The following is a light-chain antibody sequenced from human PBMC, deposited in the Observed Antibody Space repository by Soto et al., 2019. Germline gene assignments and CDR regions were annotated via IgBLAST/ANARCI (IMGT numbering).Light chain of an antibody. Sequence: EIVLTQSPGTLSLSPGERATLSCRASQSVSSSYLAWYQQKPGQAPRLLIYGASSRATGIPDRFRGSGSGTDFTLTISRLEPEDLAVYYCQLYGSPPSTFGQGTKLEI. V-gene: IGKV3-20*01. CDR3: QLYGSPPST. J-gene: IGKJ2*01. CDR1: QSVSSSY. CDR2: GAS.